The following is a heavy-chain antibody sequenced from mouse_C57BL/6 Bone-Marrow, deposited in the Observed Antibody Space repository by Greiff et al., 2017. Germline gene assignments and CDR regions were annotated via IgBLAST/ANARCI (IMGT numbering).Heavy chain of an antibody. V-gene: IGHV5-12*01. J-gene: IGHJ4*01. CDR2: ISNGGGST. Sequence: DVMLVESGGGLVQPGGSLKLSCAASGFTFSDYYMYWVRQTPEKRLEWVAYISNGGGSTYYPDTVKGRFTISRDNAKNTLYLQMSRLKSEDTAMYYCASNYDYDGFYAMDYWGQGTSVTVSS. CDR1: GFTFSDYY. CDR3: ASNYDYDGFYAMDY. D-gene: IGHD2-4*01.